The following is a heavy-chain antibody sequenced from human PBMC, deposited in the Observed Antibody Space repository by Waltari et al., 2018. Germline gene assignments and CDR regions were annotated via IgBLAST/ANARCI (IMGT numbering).Heavy chain of an antibody. CDR1: GFTFRSYW. J-gene: IGHJ4*02. V-gene: IGHV3-74*01. CDR2: VNSDGSTT. CDR3: ARVCGDYDSSGYYYY. D-gene: IGHD3-22*01. Sequence: EVQLVESGGGLVQPGGSLRLSCAASGFTFRSYWMHWVRQAPGKGLVWGARVNSDGSTTTDADSVKGRFTISSGNAKDTLDLHVHSLRAEDTAVYYCARVCGDYDSSGYYYYWGQGTLVTVSS.